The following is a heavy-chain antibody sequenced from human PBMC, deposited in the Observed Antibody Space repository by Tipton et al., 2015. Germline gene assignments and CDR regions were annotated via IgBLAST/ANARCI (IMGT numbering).Heavy chain of an antibody. V-gene: IGHV3-11*01. CDR2: MSRTGVAI. Sequence: SLRLSCAASGFTVNDYYMSWIRQAPGKGLEWISFMSRTGVAIYYADSVKGRFTISREYASNSLYLQMTNLTAEDTAVYYCTKDGTYSSSWYDFDYWGQGTLVTVSS. J-gene: IGHJ4*02. CDR1: GFTVNDYY. CDR3: TKDGTYSSSWYDFDY. D-gene: IGHD6-13*01.